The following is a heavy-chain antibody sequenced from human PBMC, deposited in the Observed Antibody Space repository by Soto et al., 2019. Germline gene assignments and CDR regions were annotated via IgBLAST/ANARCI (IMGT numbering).Heavy chain of an antibody. D-gene: IGHD6-13*01. V-gene: IGHV3-53*02. CDR3: ARCSGWYGQCYFDC. J-gene: IGHJ4*02. CDR1: GFIVSSSS. Sequence: DVQLVETGGGLIQPGGSLKLSFTASGFIVSSSSLSWVRQAPGKGLEWGSVVYNDGRTYYADSVKGRFTISRDNSKSTLYLQMNSLSAEDTAVYYCARCSGWYGQCYFDCWGQRTLVTGSS. CDR2: VYNDGRT.